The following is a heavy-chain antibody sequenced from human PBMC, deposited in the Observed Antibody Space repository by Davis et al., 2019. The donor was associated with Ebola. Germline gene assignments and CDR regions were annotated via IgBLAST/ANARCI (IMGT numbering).Heavy chain of an antibody. D-gene: IGHD2-15*01. V-gene: IGHV3-11*06. J-gene: IGHJ4*02. Sequence: GESLKISCEASGFNFGTFWMSWVRQVPGKGLEWVSYISSSSSYTNYADSVKGRFTISRDNAKNSLYLQMNSLRAEDTAEYKCARVANIDESFDCWGQGSLVTVSS. CDR3: ARVANIDESFDC. CDR2: ISSSSSYT. CDR1: GFNFGTFW.